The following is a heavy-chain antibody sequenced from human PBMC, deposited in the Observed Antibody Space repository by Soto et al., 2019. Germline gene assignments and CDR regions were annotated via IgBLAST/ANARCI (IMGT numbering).Heavy chain of an antibody. CDR3: GRVRGMTTATSDRGVDV. CDR2: IYYSGST. CDR1: GGSISSGDYY. J-gene: IGHJ6*02. D-gene: IGHD4-17*01. Sequence: PSETLSLTCTVSGGSISSGDYYWSWIRQPPGKGLEWIGYIYYSGSTYYNPSLKSRVTISVDTSKNQFSLNLNSVTAADTAVYYCGRVRGMTTATSDRGVDVWGQGTTVTVSS. V-gene: IGHV4-30-4*01.